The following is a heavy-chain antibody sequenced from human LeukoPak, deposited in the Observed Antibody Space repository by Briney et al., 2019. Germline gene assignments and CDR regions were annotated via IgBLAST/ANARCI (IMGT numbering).Heavy chain of an antibody. CDR1: GFTVSSNY. J-gene: IGHJ4*02. Sequence: GGSLRLSCAASGFTVSSNYMSWVRQAPGKGLEWVSVIYSGGSTYYADSVKGRFTISRDNSKNTLYLQMNSLRAEDTAVYYCARGVPDLPDFFDYWGQGTLVTVSS. D-gene: IGHD3/OR15-3a*01. CDR3: ARGVPDLPDFFDY. CDR2: IYSGGST. V-gene: IGHV3-66*01.